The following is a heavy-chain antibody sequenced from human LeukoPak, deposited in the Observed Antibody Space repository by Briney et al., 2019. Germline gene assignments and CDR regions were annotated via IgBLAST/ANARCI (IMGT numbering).Heavy chain of an antibody. J-gene: IGHJ4*02. D-gene: IGHD6-19*01. CDR1: GFTFRNYW. CDR2: IKQDGSDR. CDR3: VRNLAVAGTCFDS. Sequence: GSLRLSCAASGFTFRNYWMSWVRQAPGTGLEWVANIKQDGSDRNYVTSVRGRFTISRDNAESSLYLQMNSLRVEDTAVYYCVRNLAVAGTCFDSWGQGTLVTVPS. V-gene: IGHV3-7*03.